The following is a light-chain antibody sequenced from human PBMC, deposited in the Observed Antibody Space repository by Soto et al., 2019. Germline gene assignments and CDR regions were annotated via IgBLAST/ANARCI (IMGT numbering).Light chain of an antibody. CDR2: RNN. CDR1: SSNIGAGYD. CDR3: QSYDNSLSARV. Sequence: QPVLTQPPSVSGAPGQRVTISCTGTSSNIGAGYDVHWYQQIPGTAPKLFIFRNNNRPSGVSDRFSGSKSGTSASLAITGLQAEDEADYYCQSYDNSLSARVFGGGTKLTVL. J-gene: IGLJ2*01. V-gene: IGLV1-40*01.